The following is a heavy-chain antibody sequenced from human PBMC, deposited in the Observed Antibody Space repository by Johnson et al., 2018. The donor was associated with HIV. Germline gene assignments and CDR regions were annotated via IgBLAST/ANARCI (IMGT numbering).Heavy chain of an antibody. CDR1: GFTFSSYA. D-gene: IGHD3-16*01. J-gene: IGHJ3*02. CDR3: AREGGSSGPDAFDI. Sequence: VQLVESGGGLVQPGGSLRLSCAASGFTFSSYAMHWVRQAPGKGLEWVSYISSSGSTIYSADSVKGRFTISRDNSKNTLYLQMNSLRAEDTAVYYCAREGGSSGPDAFDIWGQGTMVTVSS. V-gene: IGHV3-48*01. CDR2: ISSSGSTI.